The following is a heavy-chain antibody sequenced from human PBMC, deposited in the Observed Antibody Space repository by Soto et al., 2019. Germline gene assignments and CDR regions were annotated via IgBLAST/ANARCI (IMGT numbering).Heavy chain of an antibody. CDR1: GFTFSSYA. J-gene: IGHJ6*01. CDR3: ARDQVGARYYGMDV. V-gene: IGHV3-30-3*01. Sequence: QVQLVESGGGVVQPGRSLRLSCAASGFTFSSYAMHWVRQAPGKGLEWVAVISYDGSNKYYADSVKGRFTISRDNSKNTLYLQMNSLRAEDTAVYYCARDQVGARYYGMDVW. CDR2: ISYDGSNK. D-gene: IGHD3-16*01.